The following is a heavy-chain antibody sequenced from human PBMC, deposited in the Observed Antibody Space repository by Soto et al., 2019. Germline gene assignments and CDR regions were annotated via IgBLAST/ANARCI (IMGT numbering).Heavy chain of an antibody. J-gene: IGHJ4*01. Sequence: PGGSLRLSCAASGFTFNSYAMNWVRQAPGEGLAWVSAIGTDGNTYYANSVKGRFTISRDNSRTTLYLQMNSLRVEDTALYYCVRKYPGTRPFDYWGQGTLVTVSS. V-gene: IGHV3-23*01. CDR3: VRKYPGTRPFDY. D-gene: IGHD2-2*01. CDR2: IGTDGNT. CDR1: GFTFNSYA.